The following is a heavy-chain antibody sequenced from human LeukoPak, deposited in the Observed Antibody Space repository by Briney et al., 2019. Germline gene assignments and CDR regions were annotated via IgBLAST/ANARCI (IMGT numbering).Heavy chain of an antibody. V-gene: IGHV1-18*01. D-gene: IGHD6-13*01. Sequence: ASVKVSCKASGYTFTSYGISWVRQAPGQGLEWMGWISAYNGNTNYAQKLQGRVTMTTDTSTSTAYMELRSLRSDDTAVYYRAAYISRVYSSSWYDNWFDPWGQGTLVTVSS. J-gene: IGHJ5*02. CDR3: AAYISRVYSSSWYDNWFDP. CDR2: ISAYNGNT. CDR1: GYTFTSYG.